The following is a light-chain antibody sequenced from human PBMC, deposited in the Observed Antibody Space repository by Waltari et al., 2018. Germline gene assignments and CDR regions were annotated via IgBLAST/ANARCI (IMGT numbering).Light chain of an antibody. CDR1: SSDVGGYDY. CDR3: CSYANSKWV. J-gene: IGLJ3*02. V-gene: IGLV2-11*01. Sequence: QSVLTQPRSVSGSPGQSVAISCTGTSSDVGGYDYVSWYQQDPGKAPKVMIYGVYKRPSGVPDRFSGSKSGNTASLSISGLQAEDEADYYCCSYANSKWVFGGGTKLTVL. CDR2: GVY.